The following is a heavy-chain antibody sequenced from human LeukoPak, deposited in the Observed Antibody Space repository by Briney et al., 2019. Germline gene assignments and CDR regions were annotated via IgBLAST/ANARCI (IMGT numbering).Heavy chain of an antibody. CDR1: GGTFSSYA. D-gene: IGHD3-3*01. J-gene: IGHJ3*02. CDR3: AWSDGDAFDI. CDR2: IIPIFGTA. Sequence: GASVKVSCKASGGTFSSYAISWVRQAPGQGLEWMGGIIPIFGTANYAQKFQGRVTITADESTSTAHMELSSLRSEDTAVYYCAWSDGDAFDIWGKGTMVTVSS. V-gene: IGHV1-69*13.